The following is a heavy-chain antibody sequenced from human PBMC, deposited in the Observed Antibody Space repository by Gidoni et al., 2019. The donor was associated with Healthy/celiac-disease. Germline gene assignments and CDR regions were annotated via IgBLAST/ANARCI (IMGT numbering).Heavy chain of an antibody. V-gene: IGHV1-2*04. J-gene: IGHJ6*03. CDR2: INPNSGGT. Sequence: QVQLVQSGAEVKKPGASVKVSCKASGYTFTGYYMHWVRQAPGQGLEWMGWINPNSGGTNYAQKFQGWVTMTRDTSISTAYMELSRLRSDDTAVYYCARGRGKYCSGGSCSPRGRDYYYYMDVWGKGTTVTVSS. D-gene: IGHD2-15*01. CDR3: ARGRGKYCSGGSCSPRGRDYYYYMDV. CDR1: GYTFTGYY.